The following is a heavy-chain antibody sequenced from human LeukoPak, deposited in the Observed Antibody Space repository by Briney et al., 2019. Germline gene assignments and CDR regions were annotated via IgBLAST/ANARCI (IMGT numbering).Heavy chain of an antibody. CDR3: ARLGVPAATEDYYYMDV. CDR1: GFVVSNNY. Sequence: GGSLRLSCAASGFVVSNNYLTWVRQAPGKGLEWVSVIYRGGDTFYGDSVKGRFTISRDNSKNTLYLQMNSLRAEDTAVYYCARLGVPAATEDYYYMDVWGKGTTVTVSS. D-gene: IGHD2-2*01. V-gene: IGHV3-53*01. CDR2: IYRGGDT. J-gene: IGHJ6*03.